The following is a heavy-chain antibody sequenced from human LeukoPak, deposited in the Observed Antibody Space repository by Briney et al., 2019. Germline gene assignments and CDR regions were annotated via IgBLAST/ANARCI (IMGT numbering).Heavy chain of an antibody. CDR1: GFTFSSYG. CDR2: ISYDGSNK. D-gene: IGHD6-19*01. V-gene: IGHV3-30*03. J-gene: IGHJ4*02. Sequence: PGGSLRLSCAASGFTFSSYGMHWVRQAPGKGLEWVAVISYDGSNKYYADSVKGRFTISRDNAKNTLYLQMNSLRAEDTAVYYCAREVYSSGWSSFDYWGQGTLVTVSS. CDR3: AREVYSSGWSSFDY.